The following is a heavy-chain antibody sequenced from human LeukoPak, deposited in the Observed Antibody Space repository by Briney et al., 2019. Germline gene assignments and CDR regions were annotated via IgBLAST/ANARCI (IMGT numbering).Heavy chain of an antibody. J-gene: IGHJ3*02. CDR2: ISHSGNT. CDR1: GGSFSDYY. Sequence: ASETLSLTCAVYGGSFSDYYWTWLRQPPGKGLEWLGQISHSGNTHSNPSLKSRVTISVDTSKKQFSLKLRSATAADTALYYCARGGAAAPGAGAFDIWGQGTMVTVSS. D-gene: IGHD3-10*01. CDR3: ARGGAAAPGAGAFDI. V-gene: IGHV4-34*01.